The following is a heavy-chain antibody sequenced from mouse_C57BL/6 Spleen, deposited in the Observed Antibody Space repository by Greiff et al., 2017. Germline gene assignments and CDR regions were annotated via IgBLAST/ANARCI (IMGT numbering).Heavy chain of an antibody. J-gene: IGHJ4*01. Sequence: QVQLQQPGAELVMPGASVKLSCKASGYTFTSSWMHWVKQRPGQGLEWIGEIDPSDSYTTYNQKFKGKSTLTVDKSSSTAYMQLSSLTSEDSAVYYCARYYYDYDAMDYWGQGTSVTVSS. D-gene: IGHD2-1*01. CDR2: IDPSDSYT. V-gene: IGHV1-69*01. CDR1: GYTFTSSW. CDR3: ARYYYDYDAMDY.